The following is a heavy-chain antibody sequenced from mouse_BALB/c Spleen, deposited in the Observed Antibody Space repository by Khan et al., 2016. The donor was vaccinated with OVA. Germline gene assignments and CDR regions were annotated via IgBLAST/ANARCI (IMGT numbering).Heavy chain of an antibody. J-gene: IGHJ2*01. D-gene: IGHD1-1*01. Sequence: EVQLQQSGPELVKPGASVKISCKASGYSFTGYFMNWVMQSHGKSLEWIGRINPHIGETFYNQKFKGKATLTVDESSSTAHMELRSLASEDSAGYYCARIYGSDFDYWGQGTPLTVSS. CDR3: ARIYGSDFDY. CDR2: INPHIGET. V-gene: IGHV1-20*02. CDR1: GYSFTGYF.